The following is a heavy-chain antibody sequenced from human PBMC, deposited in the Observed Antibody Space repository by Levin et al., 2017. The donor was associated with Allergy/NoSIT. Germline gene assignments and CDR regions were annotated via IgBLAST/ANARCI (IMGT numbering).Heavy chain of an antibody. Sequence: ASVKVSCKASGYTFTSYDINWVRQATGQGLEWMGWMNPNSGNTGYAQKFQGRVTMTRNTSISTAYMELSSLRSEDTAVYYCARGGPLLPITIFGVVIKGTRNWFDPWGQGTLVTVSS. V-gene: IGHV1-8*01. CDR1: GYTFTSYD. CDR2: MNPNSGNT. CDR3: ARGGPLLPITIFGVVIKGTRNWFDP. D-gene: IGHD3-3*01. J-gene: IGHJ5*02.